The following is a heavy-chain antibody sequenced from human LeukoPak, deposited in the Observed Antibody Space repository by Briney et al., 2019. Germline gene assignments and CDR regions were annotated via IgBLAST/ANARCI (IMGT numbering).Heavy chain of an antibody. Sequence: ASVTVSCKASGYTFTGYYMHWVRQAPGQGLEWMGWINPNSGGTNYAQKFQGRVTMTRGTSISTAYMELSRLRSDDTAVYYCARTYCSSTSCYFPDWFDPWGQGTLVTVSS. CDR3: ARTYCSSTSCYFPDWFDP. D-gene: IGHD2-2*01. CDR2: INPNSGGT. V-gene: IGHV1-2*02. J-gene: IGHJ5*02. CDR1: GYTFTGYY.